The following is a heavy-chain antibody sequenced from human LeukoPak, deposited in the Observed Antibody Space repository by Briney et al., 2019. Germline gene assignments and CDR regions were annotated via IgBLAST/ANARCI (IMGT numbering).Heavy chain of an antibody. CDR1: GGSISSGGYS. Sequence: PSQTLSLTCAVSGGSISSGGYSWSWIRQPPGKGLEWIGYIYHSGSTNYNPSLKSRVTISVDTSKNQFSLKLSSVTAADTAVYYCATSPTIPWGQGTLVTVSS. V-gene: IGHV4-30-2*01. CDR3: ATSPTIP. CDR2: IYHSGST. D-gene: IGHD5-12*01. J-gene: IGHJ4*02.